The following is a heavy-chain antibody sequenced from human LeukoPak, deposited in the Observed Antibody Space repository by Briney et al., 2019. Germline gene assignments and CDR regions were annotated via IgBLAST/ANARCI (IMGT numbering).Heavy chain of an antibody. CDR2: IIPILGIA. CDR3: ARIIWFGELSLNDAFDI. J-gene: IGHJ3*02. Sequence: GSSVKVSCKASGGTFSSYAISWVRQAPGQGLEWMGRIIPILGIANYAQKFQGRVTITADKSTSTAYMELSSLRSEDTAVYYCARIIWFGELSLNDAFDIWGQGTMVTVSS. CDR1: GGTFSSYA. D-gene: IGHD3-10*01. V-gene: IGHV1-69*04.